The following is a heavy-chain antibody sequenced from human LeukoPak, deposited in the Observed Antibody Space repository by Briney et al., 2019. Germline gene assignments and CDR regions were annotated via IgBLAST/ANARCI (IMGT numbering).Heavy chain of an antibody. V-gene: IGHV1-18*01. CDR1: GYTFTSYG. Sequence: ASVTVSCKASGYTFTSYGISWVRQAPGQGLEWMRWISAYNGNTNYAQKLQGRVTMTTDTSTSTAYMELRSLRSDDTAVYYCARGPYMVRGAPDYYYYGMDVWGQGTTVTVSS. D-gene: IGHD3-10*01. J-gene: IGHJ6*02. CDR3: ARGPYMVRGAPDYYYYGMDV. CDR2: ISAYNGNT.